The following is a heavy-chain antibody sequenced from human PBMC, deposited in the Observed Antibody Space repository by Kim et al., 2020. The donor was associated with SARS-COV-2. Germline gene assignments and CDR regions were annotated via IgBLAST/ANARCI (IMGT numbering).Heavy chain of an antibody. D-gene: IGHD1-26*01. CDR1: GFTFSSYA. CDR3: ARARGGSYYYGMDV. Sequence: GGSLRLSCAASGFTFSSYAMHWVRQAPGKGLEWVAVISYYGSNKYYADSVKGRFTISRDNSKNTLYLQMNSLRAEDTAVYYCARARGGSYYYGMDVWGQGTTVTASS. J-gene: IGHJ6*02. V-gene: IGHV3-30-3*01. CDR2: ISYYGSNK.